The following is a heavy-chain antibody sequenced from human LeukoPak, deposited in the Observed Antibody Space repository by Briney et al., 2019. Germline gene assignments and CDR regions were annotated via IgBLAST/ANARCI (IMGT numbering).Heavy chain of an antibody. CDR3: ARVPEYCSGGSCYQRSYYYYYMDV. CDR2: IYPGDSDT. J-gene: IGHJ6*03. Sequence: GESLKISCKGSGYSFTSYWIGWVRQMPGKGLEWMGIIYPGDSDTRYSPSFQGQVTISADKSISTAYLQWSSLKASDTAMYYCARVPEYCSGGSCYQRSYYYYYMDVWGKGTTVTVSS. CDR1: GYSFTSYW. D-gene: IGHD2-15*01. V-gene: IGHV5-51*01.